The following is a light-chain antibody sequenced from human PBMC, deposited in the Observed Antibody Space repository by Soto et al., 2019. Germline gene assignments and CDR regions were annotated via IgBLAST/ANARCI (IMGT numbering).Light chain of an antibody. J-gene: IGLJ1*01. CDR3: SSYTSSSTLLV. Sequence: QSALTQPASVSGSPGQSITISCTGTSSDVGGYNYVSWYQQHPGKAPKLMIYDVSNRTSGVSNRFSGSKSGNTASLTISGLQAEYEADYFCSSYTSSSTLLVFGTGTKVTVL. CDR2: DVS. V-gene: IGLV2-14*01. CDR1: SSDVGGYNY.